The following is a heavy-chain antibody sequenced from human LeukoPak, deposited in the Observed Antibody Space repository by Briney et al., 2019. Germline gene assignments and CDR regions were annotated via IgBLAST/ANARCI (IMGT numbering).Heavy chain of an antibody. CDR3: ATSRSFDY. D-gene: IGHD2-15*01. Sequence: TGGSLRLYCAASGFTFSNYSMNLVRQAPGKGLEWVSSISSSSSYIYYADSVKGRFTISRDNAKNSLYLQMNSLRAEDTAVYYCATSRSFDYWGQGTLVTVSS. J-gene: IGHJ4*02. V-gene: IGHV3-21*01. CDR2: ISSSSSYI. CDR1: GFTFSNYS.